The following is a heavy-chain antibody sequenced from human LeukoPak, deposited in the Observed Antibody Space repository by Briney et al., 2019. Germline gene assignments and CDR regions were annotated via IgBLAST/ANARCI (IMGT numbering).Heavy chain of an antibody. CDR3: ARGEGGHDSSGYYFFDY. CDR1: GGSISSYY. V-gene: IGHV4-59*12. J-gene: IGHJ4*02. Sequence: SETLSLTCTVSGGSISSYYWSWIRQPPGKGLEWIGYIYYSGSTNYNPSLKSRVTISVDTSKNQFSLKLSSVTAADTAVYYCARGEGGHDSSGYYFFDYWGQGTLVTVSS. CDR2: IYYSGST. D-gene: IGHD3-22*01.